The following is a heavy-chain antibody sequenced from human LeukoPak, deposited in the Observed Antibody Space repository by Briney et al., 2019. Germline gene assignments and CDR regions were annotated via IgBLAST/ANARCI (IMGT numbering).Heavy chain of an antibody. CDR2: ISSSSNYI. V-gene: IGHV3-21*01. D-gene: IGHD3-3*01. CDR1: GFTFSSYS. J-gene: IGHJ3*02. Sequence: KPGGSLVLSCAASGFTFSSYSMNWVRQAPGKGVEWVSSISSSSNYIYYADSVKGRFTISRDNAKNSLYLQMNSLRAEDTAVYYCARALTGVVRYAFDIWGQGTMVTVSS. CDR3: ARALTGVVRYAFDI.